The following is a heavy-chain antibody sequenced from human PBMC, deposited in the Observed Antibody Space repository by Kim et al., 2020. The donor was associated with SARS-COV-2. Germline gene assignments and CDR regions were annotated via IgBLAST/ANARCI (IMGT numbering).Heavy chain of an antibody. CDR1: GGSVSSGSYY. J-gene: IGHJ4*01. V-gene: IGHV4-61*01. D-gene: IGHD6-13*01. CDR3: ARGRMAAAGNYFDY. Sequence: SETLSLTCTVSGGSVSSGSYYWSWIRQPPGKGLEWIGYIYYSGSTNYNPSLKSRVTISVDTSKNQFSLKLSSVTAADTAVYYCARGRMAAAGNYFDYWG. CDR2: IYYSGST.